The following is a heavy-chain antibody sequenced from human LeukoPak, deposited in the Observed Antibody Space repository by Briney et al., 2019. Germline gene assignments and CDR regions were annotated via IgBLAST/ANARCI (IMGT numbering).Heavy chain of an antibody. Sequence: SETLSLTCTVSGGSISSSSYYWGWIRQPPGKGLEWIGSIYYSGSTYCNPSLKSRVTISVDTSKNQFSLKLSSVTAADTAVYYCARPYGSGSYFDYWGQGTLVTVSS. D-gene: IGHD3-10*01. V-gene: IGHV4-39*01. J-gene: IGHJ4*02. CDR3: ARPYGSGSYFDY. CDR2: IYYSGST. CDR1: GGSISSSSYY.